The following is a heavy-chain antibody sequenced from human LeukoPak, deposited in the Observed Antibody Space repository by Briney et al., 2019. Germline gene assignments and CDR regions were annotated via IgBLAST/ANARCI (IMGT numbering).Heavy chain of an antibody. CDR1: GFTFSSYA. D-gene: IGHD6-19*01. Sequence: GGSLRLSCAASGFTFSSYAMHWVRQAPGKGLEWVAVISYDGSNKYYADSVKGRFTISRDNSKNTLYLQMNSLRAEDTAVYYCARVAGSGDAFDIWGQGTMVTVSS. V-gene: IGHV3-30-3*01. J-gene: IGHJ3*02. CDR2: ISYDGSNK. CDR3: ARVAGSGDAFDI.